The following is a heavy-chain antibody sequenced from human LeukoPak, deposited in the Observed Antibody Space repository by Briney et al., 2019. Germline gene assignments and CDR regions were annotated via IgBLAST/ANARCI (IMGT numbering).Heavy chain of an antibody. CDR2: IHHGGTT. CDR3: ATENGFNDY. V-gene: IGHV4-4*02. CDR1: GGSITSGNW. J-gene: IGHJ4*02. Sequence: PSGTLSLTCAVSGGSITSGNWWTWVRQSPGKGLEWIGEIHHGGTTNYNPSLKSRVTISLDTSKNQFSLKLSSVAAADTAVYYCATENGFNDYWGQGTLVTVSS. D-gene: IGHD2-8*01.